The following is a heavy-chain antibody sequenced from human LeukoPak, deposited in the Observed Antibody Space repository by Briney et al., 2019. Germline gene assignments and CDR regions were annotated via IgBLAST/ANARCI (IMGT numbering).Heavy chain of an antibody. CDR1: GFTFSSYS. CDR2: ISSSSSYI. Sequence: GGSLRLSCAASGFTFSSYSMNWVRQAPGKGLEWVSSISSSSSYIYYADSVKGRFTISRDNAKNSLYLQMNSLRAEDTALYYCAKDRTYYYGSGSPTFDYWGQGTLVTVSS. CDR3: AKDRTYYYGSGSPTFDY. V-gene: IGHV3-21*04. D-gene: IGHD3-10*01. J-gene: IGHJ4*02.